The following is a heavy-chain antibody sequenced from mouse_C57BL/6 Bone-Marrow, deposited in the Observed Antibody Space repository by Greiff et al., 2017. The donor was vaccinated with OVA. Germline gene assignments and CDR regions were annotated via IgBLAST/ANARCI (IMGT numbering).Heavy chain of an antibody. CDR1: GYTFTSYW. CDR3: ARHFSARQLRLRFAY. CDR2: IHPNSGST. J-gene: IGHJ3*01. V-gene: IGHV1-64*01. D-gene: IGHD3-2*02. Sequence: VQLQQPGAELVKPGALVKLSCKASGYTFTSYWMHWVKQRPGQGLEWIGMIHPNSGSTNYNEKFKSKATLTVDKSSSTAYMQLSSLTSEDSAVYYCARHFSARQLRLRFAYWGQGTLVTVSA.